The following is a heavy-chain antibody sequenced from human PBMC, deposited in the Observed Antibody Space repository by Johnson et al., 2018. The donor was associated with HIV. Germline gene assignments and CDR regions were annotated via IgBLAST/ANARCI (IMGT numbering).Heavy chain of an antibody. Sequence: QVQLVESGGGVVQPGRSLRLSCAASGFTFSSYAMHWVRQAPGKGLEWVAVISYDGSNKYYADSVKGRFTIYRDNSKNTLYQQMDSLRPEDTAVYYCANLLFLQWLAPDDGFDIWGQGTMVTVSS. V-gene: IGHV3-30*04. D-gene: IGHD3-3*01. CDR3: ANLLFLQWLAPDDGFDI. CDR1: GFTFSSYA. J-gene: IGHJ3*02. CDR2: ISYDGSNK.